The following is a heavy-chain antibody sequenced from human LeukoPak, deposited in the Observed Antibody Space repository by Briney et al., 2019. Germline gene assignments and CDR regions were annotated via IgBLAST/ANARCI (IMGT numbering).Heavy chain of an antibody. CDR1: GFTFSSYS. J-gene: IGHJ4*02. D-gene: IGHD3-10*01. CDR3: ARGSYGSGSYYNG. CDR2: ISSSSSTI. V-gene: IGHV3-48*04. Sequence: PGGSLILSCAASGFTFSSYSMNWVRQVPGKGLEWVSYISSSSSTIYYADSVKGRFTISRDNAKNSLYLQMNSLRAEDTAVYYCARGSYGSGSYYNGWGQGTLVTVSS.